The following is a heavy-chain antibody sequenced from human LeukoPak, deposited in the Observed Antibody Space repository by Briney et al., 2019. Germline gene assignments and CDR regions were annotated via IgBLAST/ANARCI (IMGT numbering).Heavy chain of an antibody. CDR2: ISCSGGSP. D-gene: IGHD6-13*01. Sequence: RGSLRLSCAASGFTFDIFGMNWVRQAPGKGLEWVSAISCSGGSPYYADSVKGRFTISRDNSKNTMYLQMKSLRAEETAVYYCAKGGLAAAGTAVDYWGEGNLVTVSS. CDR3: AKGGLAAAGTAVDY. J-gene: IGHJ4*02. V-gene: IGHV3-23*01. CDR1: GFTFDIFG.